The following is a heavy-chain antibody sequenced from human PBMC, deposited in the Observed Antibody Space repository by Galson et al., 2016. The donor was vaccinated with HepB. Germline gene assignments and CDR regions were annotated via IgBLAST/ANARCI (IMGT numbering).Heavy chain of an antibody. CDR3: VKSTVRHLRYSGMDV. V-gene: IGHV3-21*01. Sequence: SLRLSCAASGFIFEDYGMHWVRQAPGKGLEWVSSTGTGSTYKYYADSVKGRFTISRDDAQNSLFLQMNSLRVEDTAVYYCVKSTVRHLRYSGMDVWGQGTTVTVSS. CDR1: GFIFEDYG. CDR2: TGTGSTYK. J-gene: IGHJ6*02. D-gene: IGHD4-11*01.